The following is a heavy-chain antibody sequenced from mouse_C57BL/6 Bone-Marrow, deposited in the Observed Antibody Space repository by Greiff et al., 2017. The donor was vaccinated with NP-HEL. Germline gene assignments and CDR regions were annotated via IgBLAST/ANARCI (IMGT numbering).Heavy chain of an antibody. CDR1: GFTFSSYA. CDR2: ISSGGDYI. CDR3: TRGEASYYGAMDY. J-gene: IGHJ4*01. Sequence: EVHLVESGEGLVKPGGSLKLSCAASGFTFSSYAMSWVRQTPEKRLEWVAYISSGGDYIYYADTVKGRFTISRDNARNTLYLQMSSLKSEDTAMYYCTRGEASYYGAMDYWGQGTSVTVSS. V-gene: IGHV5-9-1*02. D-gene: IGHD1-1*01.